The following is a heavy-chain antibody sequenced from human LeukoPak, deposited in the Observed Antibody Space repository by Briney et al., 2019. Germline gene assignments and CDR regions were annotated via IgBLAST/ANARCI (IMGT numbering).Heavy chain of an antibody. V-gene: IGHV4-31*03. CDR1: GVSVSSGSYY. Sequence: SETLSLTCTVSGVSVSSGSYYWNWIRQHPGKGLEWIGYIYYSGSTYYNPSLKSRVTISVGTSKNQFSLKLSSVTAADTAVYYCARASDGLYYYYYGMDVWGQGTTVTVSS. D-gene: IGHD2-2*01. J-gene: IGHJ6*02. CDR3: ARASDGLYYYYYGMDV. CDR2: IYYSGST.